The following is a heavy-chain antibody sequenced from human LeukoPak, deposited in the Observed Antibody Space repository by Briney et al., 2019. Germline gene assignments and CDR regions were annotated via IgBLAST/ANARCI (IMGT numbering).Heavy chain of an antibody. J-gene: IGHJ4*02. V-gene: IGHV4-34*01. D-gene: IGHD3-22*01. CDR1: GGSFSGYY. CDR2: INHSGST. CDR3: ASATTYYYDSSGYYRK. Sequence: PSETLSLTCAVYGGSFSGYYWSWIRQPPGKGLEWIGEINHSGSTNYNPSLKSRVTISVDTSKNQFSLKLGSVTAADTAVYCCASATTYYYDSSGYYRKWGQGTLVTVSS.